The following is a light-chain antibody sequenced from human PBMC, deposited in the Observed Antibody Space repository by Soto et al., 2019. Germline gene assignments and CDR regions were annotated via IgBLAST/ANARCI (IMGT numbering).Light chain of an antibody. Sequence: DIQMTQSPSTLSASVGDRVTITCRASQSVGNWLAWYQHKPGKAPMGLIYKASSLESGAPSRFSGSGSGTEVALTFSSLQPDDFATDCCQQYYSYPLTVREGTTVEIK. CDR2: KAS. J-gene: IGKJ1*01. CDR3: QQYYSYPLT. CDR1: QSVGNW. V-gene: IGKV1-5*03.